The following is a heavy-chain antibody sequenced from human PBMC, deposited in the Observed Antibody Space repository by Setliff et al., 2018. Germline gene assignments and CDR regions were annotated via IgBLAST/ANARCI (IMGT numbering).Heavy chain of an antibody. D-gene: IGHD3-10*01. CDR3: ARINMVRGVPPHLDY. V-gene: IGHV2-70*11. CDR1: WFSLTASGMC. J-gene: IGHJ4*02. CDR2: IDWDDAK. Sequence: SGPTLVNPTQTLTLTCAFSWFSLTASGMCVTWIRQPPGKTLEWLARIDWDDAKYYRTSLKTRLTISKDTSKNQVVLTMTNMDPVDTATYYCARINMVRGVPPHLDYWGQGTLVT.